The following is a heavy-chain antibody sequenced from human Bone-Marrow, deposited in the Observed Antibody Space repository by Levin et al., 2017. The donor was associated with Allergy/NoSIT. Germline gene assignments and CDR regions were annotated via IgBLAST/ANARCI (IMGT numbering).Heavy chain of an antibody. V-gene: IGHV3-48*01. CDR2: ISSSSSTI. Sequence: GGSLRLSCAASGFTFSSYSMNWVRQAPGKGLEWVSYISSSSSTIYYADSVKGRFTISRDNAKNSLYLQMNSLRAEDTAVYYCARPRGYSYGPFDYWGQGTLVTVSS. D-gene: IGHD5-18*01. J-gene: IGHJ4*02. CDR3: ARPRGYSYGPFDY. CDR1: GFTFSSYS.